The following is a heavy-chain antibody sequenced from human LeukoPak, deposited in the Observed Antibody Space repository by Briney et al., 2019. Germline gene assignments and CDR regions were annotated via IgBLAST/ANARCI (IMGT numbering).Heavy chain of an antibody. J-gene: IGHJ4*02. CDR1: GYTFTSYG. D-gene: IGHD4-11*01. CDR2: ISAYNGNT. Sequence: GASVKVSCKASGYTFTSYGISWVRQAPGQGLEWMGWISAYNGNTTYAQKFQGGVTMTTDPSTSTAYMQLRSLRFDHTAVYYCARAVAARTTHFDHWGRGTMVSVCS. V-gene: IGHV1-18*01. CDR3: ARAVAARTTHFDH.